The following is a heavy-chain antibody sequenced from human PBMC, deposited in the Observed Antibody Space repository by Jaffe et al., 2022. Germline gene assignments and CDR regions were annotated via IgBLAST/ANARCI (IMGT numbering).Heavy chain of an antibody. J-gene: IGHJ4*02. CDR3: AKAYVYWEYGTVPNLYFDY. V-gene: IGHV3-9*01. Sequence: EVQLVESGGGLVQPGRSLRLSCAASGFTFDDYAMHWVRQAPGKGLEWVSGISWNSGSIGYADSVKGRFTISRDNAKNSLYLQMNSLRAEDTALYYCAKAYVYWEYGTVPNLYFDYWGQGTLVTVSS. D-gene: IGHD4-17*01. CDR1: GFTFDDYA. CDR2: ISWNSGSI.